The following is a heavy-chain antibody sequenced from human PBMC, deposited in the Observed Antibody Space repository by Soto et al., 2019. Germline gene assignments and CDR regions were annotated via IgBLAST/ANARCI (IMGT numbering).Heavy chain of an antibody. CDR1: GYTFTSYG. CDR3: GRMPADYYDSSGYSDY. V-gene: IGHV1-18*01. Sequence: ASVKVSCKASGYTFTSYGISWVRQAPGQGLEWMGWISAYNGNTNYAQKLQGRVTMTTDTSTSTAYMELRRLRSDDPAVYYWGRMPADYYDSSGYSDYWGQGPLVTVSS. D-gene: IGHD3-22*01. J-gene: IGHJ4*02. CDR2: ISAYNGNT.